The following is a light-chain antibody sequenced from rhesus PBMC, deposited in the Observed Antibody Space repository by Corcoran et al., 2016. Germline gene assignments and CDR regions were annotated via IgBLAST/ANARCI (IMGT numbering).Light chain of an antibody. CDR1: QGLTND. Sequence: DIQMTQSPSSLSASVGDRVTITCRASQGLTNDLAWYPQKPGETPKLLIYEASSLQCGIPSRFSGSGSATDFTLTISSLQSEDFATYYCQHYYSTPFTFGPGTKLDIK. CDR2: EAS. CDR3: QHYYSTPFT. V-gene: IGKV1-25*01. J-gene: IGKJ3*01.